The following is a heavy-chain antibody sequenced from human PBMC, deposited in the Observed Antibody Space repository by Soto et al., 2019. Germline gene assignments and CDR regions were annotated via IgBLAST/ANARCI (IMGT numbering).Heavy chain of an antibody. CDR3: ARVKQLVPWYFDL. J-gene: IGHJ2*01. D-gene: IGHD6-6*01. V-gene: IGHV4-30-2*01. CDR1: GVSVSSGGFP. Sequence: QLQLQESGSGLVKPSQTLSLTCAVSGVSVSSGGFPWSWIRQPPGKGLEWIGYIYHGETTYYNPFLKSRVTMSIDKSKNQFSLRLTSVTAADTAVYYCARVKQLVPWYFDLWGRGTVVSVSS. CDR2: IYHGETT.